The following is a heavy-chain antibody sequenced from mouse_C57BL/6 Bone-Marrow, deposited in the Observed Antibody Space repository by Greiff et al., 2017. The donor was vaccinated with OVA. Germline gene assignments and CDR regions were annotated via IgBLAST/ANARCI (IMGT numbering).Heavy chain of an antibody. V-gene: IGHV5-6*01. CDR1: GFTFSSYG. CDR3: ARHETMVYYVDY. D-gene: IGHD1-1*02. J-gene: IGHJ2*01. CDR2: ISSGGSYT. Sequence: EVMLVESRGDLVKPGGSLKFSCAASGFTFSSYGMSWVRQTPDKRLEWVATISSGGSYTYYPDSVKGRFTISRDNAKNTLYLQMSSLKSEDTAMYYYARHETMVYYVDYWGQGTTRTVSS.